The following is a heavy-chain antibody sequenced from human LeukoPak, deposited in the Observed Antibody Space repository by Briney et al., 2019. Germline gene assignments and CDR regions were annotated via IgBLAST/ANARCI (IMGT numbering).Heavy chain of an antibody. CDR1: GYSLTSYW. Sequence: GESLRISCNGSGYSLTSYWISWVRQMPGKGLGWVGRIDPSDSYTNYSPSFQGHVTISADKSISTAYPQWSSLKASDTSLYYCARHGDDTMVRGVWGYYYYGMDVWGKGNTVTVSS. D-gene: IGHD3-10*01. CDR2: IDPSDSYT. CDR3: ARHGDDTMVRGVWGYYYYGMDV. V-gene: IGHV5-10-1*01. J-gene: IGHJ6*04.